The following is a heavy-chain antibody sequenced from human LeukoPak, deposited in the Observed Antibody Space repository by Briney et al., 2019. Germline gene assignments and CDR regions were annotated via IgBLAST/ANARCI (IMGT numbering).Heavy chain of an antibody. Sequence: ASVKVSCKASGYTFTVFYMHWVRQAPGQGLEWMGWIDPNSGGTNHAQKFQGRVTMTRDTSISTAYMELSGLRSDDTAVYYCARVLGTSYGDYFDYWGQGTLVTVSP. J-gene: IGHJ4*02. V-gene: IGHV1-2*02. CDR1: GYTFTVFY. CDR2: IDPNSGGT. D-gene: IGHD4-17*01. CDR3: ARVLGTSYGDYFDY.